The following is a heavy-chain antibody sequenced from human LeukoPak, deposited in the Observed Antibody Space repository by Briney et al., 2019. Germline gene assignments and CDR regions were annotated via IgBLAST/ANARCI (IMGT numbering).Heavy chain of an antibody. CDR1: GYTFTGYY. Sequence: ASVKVSCKASGYTFTGYYMHWVRQAPGQGLEWMGWINPNSGGTNYAQKFQGRVTMTRDTSISTAYMELSRLRSDDTAVYYGARGSGSSWYNWFDPWGQGTLVTVSS. J-gene: IGHJ5*02. D-gene: IGHD6-13*01. CDR3: ARGSGSSWYNWFDP. V-gene: IGHV1-2*02. CDR2: INPNSGGT.